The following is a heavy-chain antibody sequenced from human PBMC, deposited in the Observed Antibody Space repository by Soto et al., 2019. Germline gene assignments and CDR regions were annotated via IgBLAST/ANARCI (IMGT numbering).Heavy chain of an antibody. Sequence: GGSLRLSCAASGFTFSNAWMSWVRQAPGKGLEWVGRIKSKTDGGTTDYAAPVKGRFTISRDDSKNTLYLQMNSLKTEDTAVYYCTTDSFIAAENLVDYWGQGTLVTVSS. D-gene: IGHD6-13*01. CDR2: IKSKTDGGTT. CDR1: GFTFSNAW. J-gene: IGHJ4*02. CDR3: TTDSFIAAENLVDY. V-gene: IGHV3-15*01.